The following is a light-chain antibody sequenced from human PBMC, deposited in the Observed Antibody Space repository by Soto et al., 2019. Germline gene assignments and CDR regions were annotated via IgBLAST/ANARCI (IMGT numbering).Light chain of an antibody. J-gene: IGKJ4*01. V-gene: IGKV3D-20*01. CDR1: QTITFNF. CDR3: QHYGDSNPT. Sequence: IVLTQSPVTLSLSPGEVATLSCGASQTITFNFLAWYQQQPGLAPILLVYDASIRADGLPDRCSGSGSATDFTLIISRLEPEDFEMYYCQHYGDSNPTFGGGTRVEI. CDR2: DAS.